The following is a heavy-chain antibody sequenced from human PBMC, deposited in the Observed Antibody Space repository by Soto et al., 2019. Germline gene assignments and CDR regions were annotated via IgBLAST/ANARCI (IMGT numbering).Heavy chain of an antibody. CDR3: ASTYYNASSGPFDY. J-gene: IGHJ4*02. D-gene: IGHD3-22*01. Sequence: SETLSLTCPVSDGSISSGNYYWSWIRQHPGKGLEWIGYIYYSGSTYYNPSLKSRVTISVDTSKNQFSLKLSSVTAADTAVYYCASTYYNASSGPFDYWGQGTLVTVSS. CDR2: IYYSGST. V-gene: IGHV4-31*03. CDR1: DGSISSGNYY.